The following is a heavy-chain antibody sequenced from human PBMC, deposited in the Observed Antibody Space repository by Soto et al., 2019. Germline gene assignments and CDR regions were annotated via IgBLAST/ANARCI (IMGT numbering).Heavy chain of an antibody. V-gene: IGHV3-33*01. CDR1: GFTFSSYG. CDR2: IWYDGSNK. CDR3: AREHIVVVTATYGMDV. J-gene: IGHJ6*02. D-gene: IGHD2-21*02. Sequence: GGSLRLSCAASGFTFSSYGIHWVRQAPGKGLEWVAVIWYDGSNKYYADSVKGRFTISRDNSKNTLYLQMNSLRAEDTAVYYCAREHIVVVTATYGMDVWGQGTTVTVSS.